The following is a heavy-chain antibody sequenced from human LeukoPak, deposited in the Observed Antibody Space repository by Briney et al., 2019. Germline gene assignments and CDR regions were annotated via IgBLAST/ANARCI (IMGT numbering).Heavy chain of an antibody. CDR2: IYYSGST. CDR3: ARRDYDSSVFDP. V-gene: IGHV4-59*08. J-gene: IGHJ5*02. D-gene: IGHD3-22*01. CDR1: GGSISSYY. Sequence: PSETLSLTCTVSGGSISSYYWSWIRQPPGKGLEWIGYIYYSGSTNYNPSLKSRVTVSVDTSKNQFSLKLSSVTAADTAVYYCARRDYDSSVFDPWGQGTLVTVSS.